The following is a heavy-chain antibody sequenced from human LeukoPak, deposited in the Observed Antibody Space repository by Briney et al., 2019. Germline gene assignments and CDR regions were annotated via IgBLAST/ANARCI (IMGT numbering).Heavy chain of an antibody. CDR3: ARDARVQKWFGELLKTTTYYFDY. CDR2: IYMTGST. D-gene: IGHD3-10*01. Sequence: SATLSLTCTVSGASISNYCWSWVRHSAGKGMEWLGRIYMTGSTNYNPSLKSRASLSLNTSKKQLSLKLSSVTAADTAVYYCARDARVQKWFGELLKTTTYYFDYWGQGTLVTVSS. J-gene: IGHJ4*02. CDR1: GASISNYC. V-gene: IGHV4-4*07.